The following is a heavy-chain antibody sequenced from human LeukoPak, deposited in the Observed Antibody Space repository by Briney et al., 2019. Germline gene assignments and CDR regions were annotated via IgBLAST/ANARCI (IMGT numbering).Heavy chain of an antibody. J-gene: IGHJ5*02. CDR2: IYYSGST. V-gene: IGHV4-59*01. CDR1: GGSISSYY. CDR3: ARDVTLLWFGELRGNWFDP. Sequence: SETLSLTCTVSGGSISSYYWSWIRQPPGKGLEWIGYIYYSGSTNYNPSLKSRVTISVDTSKNQFSLKLSSVTAADTAVYYCARDVTLLWFGELRGNWFDPWGQGTLVTVSS. D-gene: IGHD3-10*01.